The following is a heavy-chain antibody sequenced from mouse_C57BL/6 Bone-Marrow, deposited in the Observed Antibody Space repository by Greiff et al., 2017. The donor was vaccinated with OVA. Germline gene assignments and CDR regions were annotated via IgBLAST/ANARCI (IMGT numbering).Heavy chain of an antibody. V-gene: IGHV1-64*01. Sequence: VQLQQSGAELVKPGASVKLSCKASGYTFTSYWMHWVKQRPGQGLEWIGMIHPNSGSTNYNEKFKSKATLTVDKSSSTAYMQLSSLTSEDAAVYYCARWDDSLRGFAYWGQGTLVTVSA. CDR2: IHPNSGST. CDR3: ARWDDSLRGFAY. D-gene: IGHD2-4*01. J-gene: IGHJ3*01. CDR1: GYTFTSYW.